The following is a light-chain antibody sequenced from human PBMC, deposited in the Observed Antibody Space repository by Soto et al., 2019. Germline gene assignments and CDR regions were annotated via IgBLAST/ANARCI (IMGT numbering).Light chain of an antibody. V-gene: IGLV2-8*01. CDR3: SSYAGSTLV. CDR1: SSDVGGYNS. Sequence: QSALTQPPSASGCPGQSVTISCTGTSSDVGGYNSVSWYQQHPGKAPKLMIYEVNKRPSGVPDRFSGSKSGNTASLTVSGLQAEDEADYYCSSYAGSTLVFGGGTKLTVL. CDR2: EVN. J-gene: IGLJ2*01.